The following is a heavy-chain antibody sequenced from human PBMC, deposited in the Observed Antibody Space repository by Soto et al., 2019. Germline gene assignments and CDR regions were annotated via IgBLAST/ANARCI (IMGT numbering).Heavy chain of an antibody. CDR3: ARQIFAADY. V-gene: IGHV1-69*13. J-gene: IGHJ4*02. Sequence: QVHLVQSGVEVKTPGASVKVSCQASGYTFFTYDISWVRQAPGQGLEWVGGINPMFNSTHYAQKFQGRVTITADAVTSTAFMELRGLTSDDTAVYYCARQIFAADYWGQGTLLVVSS. CDR2: INPMFNST. CDR1: GYTFFTYD. D-gene: IGHD3-9*01.